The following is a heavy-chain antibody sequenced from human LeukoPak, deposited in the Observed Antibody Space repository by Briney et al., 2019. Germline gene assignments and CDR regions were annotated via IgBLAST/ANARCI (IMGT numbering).Heavy chain of an antibody. CDR2: ISSSSSTI. V-gene: IGHV3-48*01. J-gene: IGHJ4*02. CDR3: ARDSSGSFDY. D-gene: IGHD3-22*01. CDR1: GFTFSSYS. Sequence: GGSLRLSCAASGFTFSSYSMNWVRQAPGKGLEWVSYISSSSSTIYYADSVKGRFTISRDNAKNSLYLQMNSLRAEATAVYYCARDSSGSFDYWGQGTLVTVSS.